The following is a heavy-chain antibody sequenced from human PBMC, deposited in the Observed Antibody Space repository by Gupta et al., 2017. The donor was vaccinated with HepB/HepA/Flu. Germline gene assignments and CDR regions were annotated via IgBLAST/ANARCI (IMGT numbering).Heavy chain of an antibody. CDR2: ISGSGGST. D-gene: IGHD6-19*01. J-gene: IGHJ4*02. Sequence: EVQLLESGGGLVQPGGSLRLSCAASGFTFSSYAMCWVRKAPGKGLEWVSAISGSGGSTYYADSVKGRFTISRDNSKNTLYLQMNSLRAEDTAVYYCAKVYHYSSGWYDYWGQGTLGTVSS. CDR3: AKVYHYSSGWYDY. V-gene: IGHV3-23*01. CDR1: GFTFSSYA.